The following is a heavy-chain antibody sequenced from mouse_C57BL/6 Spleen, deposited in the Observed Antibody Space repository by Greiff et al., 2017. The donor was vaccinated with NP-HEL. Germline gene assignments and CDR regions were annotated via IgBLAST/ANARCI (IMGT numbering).Heavy chain of an antibody. CDR2: ISYDGSN. CDR3: AREEGLRFDY. D-gene: IGHD2-4*01. CDR1: GYSITSGYY. Sequence: VQLKESGPGLVKPSQSLSLTCSVTGYSITSGYYWNWIRQFPGNKLEWMGYISYDGSNNYNPSLKNRISITRDTSKNQFFLKLNSVTTEDTATYYCAREEGLRFDYWGQGTTLTVSS. V-gene: IGHV3-6*01. J-gene: IGHJ2*01.